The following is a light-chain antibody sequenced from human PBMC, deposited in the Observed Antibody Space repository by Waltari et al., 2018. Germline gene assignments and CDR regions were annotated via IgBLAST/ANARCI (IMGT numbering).Light chain of an antibody. V-gene: IGKV1-5*03. CDR1: QNISTW. Sequence: DIQMTQSPSTVSASVADRVTITCRASQNISTWLAWYEQKPGKAPNILIHKESRLESGVPSRFSGSGSGTEFTLTISSLQPDDFATYFCQQYSSYPALTFGGGTKVEIK. J-gene: IGKJ4*01. CDR3: QQYSSYPALT. CDR2: KES.